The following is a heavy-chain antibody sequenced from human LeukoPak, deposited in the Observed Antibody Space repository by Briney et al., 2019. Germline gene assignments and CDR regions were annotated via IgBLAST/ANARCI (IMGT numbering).Heavy chain of an antibody. V-gene: IGHV3-74*01. CDR2: INSDGSST. CDR3: AREGDYGDYGGAFDI. Sequence: PGESLKISCAASGFPFSSYWMHWVRQAPGKGLVWVSRINSDGSSTSYADSVKGRFTISRDNAKNTLYLQTNSLRAEDTAVYYCAREGDYGDYGGAFDIWGQGTMVTVSS. CDR1: GFPFSSYW. D-gene: IGHD4-17*01. J-gene: IGHJ3*02.